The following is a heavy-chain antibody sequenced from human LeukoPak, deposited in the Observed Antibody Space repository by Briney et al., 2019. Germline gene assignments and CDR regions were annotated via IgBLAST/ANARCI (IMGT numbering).Heavy chain of an antibody. V-gene: IGHV3-23*01. J-gene: IGHJ4*02. CDR2: ISGSGGST. D-gene: IGHD5-18*01. Sequence: PGGSLRLSCATSGFTFSSYAMSWVRQAPGKGLEWVSVISGSGGSTYYADSVKGRFTISRDNSKNTLFLQMNSLRAEDTAVYYCAKEWKGYDPFDYWGQGTLVTVSS. CDR3: AKEWKGYDPFDY. CDR1: GFTFSSYA.